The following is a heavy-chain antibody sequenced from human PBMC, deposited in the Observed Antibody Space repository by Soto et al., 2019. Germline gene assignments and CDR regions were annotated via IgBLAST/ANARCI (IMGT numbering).Heavy chain of an antibody. CDR2: IYSGGST. Sequence: PGGSLRLSCAASGFTVSSNYMRWVRQAPGKGLEWVSVIYSGGSTYYADSVKGRFTISRHNSKNTLYLQMNSLRAEDTAVYYCAKYRLSSGVAPWGGGMDVWGQGTTVTVSS. J-gene: IGHJ6*02. CDR1: GFTVSSNY. V-gene: IGHV3-53*04. D-gene: IGHD3-10*01. CDR3: AKYRLSSGVAPWGGGMDV.